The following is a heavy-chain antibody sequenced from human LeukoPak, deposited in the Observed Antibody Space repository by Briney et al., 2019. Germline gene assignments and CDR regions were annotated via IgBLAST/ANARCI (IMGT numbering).Heavy chain of an antibody. D-gene: IGHD3-22*01. J-gene: IGHJ4*02. Sequence: SVKVSCKASGGTFSSYAISWVRQAPGQGLEWMGRIIPIFGIANYAQKFQGRGTITADKSTSTAYMELSSLRSEDTAVYYCAREGYYDSSGYYPPAYYFDYWGQGTLVTVSS. CDR3: AREGYYDSSGYYPPAYYFDY. CDR1: GGTFSSYA. CDR2: IIPIFGIA. V-gene: IGHV1-69*04.